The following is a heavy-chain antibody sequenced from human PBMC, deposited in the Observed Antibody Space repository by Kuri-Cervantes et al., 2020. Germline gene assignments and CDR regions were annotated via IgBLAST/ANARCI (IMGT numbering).Heavy chain of an antibody. D-gene: IGHD4-17*01. J-gene: IGHJ6*02. CDR3: AKERSYGDYVFDYGMDV. CDR2: INSDGSST. V-gene: IGHV3-74*01. CDR1: GFTFSSYW. Sequence: GESLKISCAASGFTFSSYWMHWVRQAPGKGLVWVSRINSDGSSTSYADSVKGRFTISRDNSKNTLYLQMNSLRAEDTAVYYCAKERSYGDYVFDYGMDVWGQGTTVTVSS.